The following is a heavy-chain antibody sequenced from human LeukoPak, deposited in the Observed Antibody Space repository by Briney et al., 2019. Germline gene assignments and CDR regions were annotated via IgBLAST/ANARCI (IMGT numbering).Heavy chain of an antibody. J-gene: IGHJ3*02. Sequence: GGSLRLSCAASGFTISTKYMSWVRQAPGKGLEWVSVIKSGTDTRYADYVKGRFTISRDNSKNTLYLQMNSLRAEDTAVYYCAREGVYDSSGYNDAFDIWGQGTMVTVSS. CDR2: IKSGTDT. CDR3: AREGVYDSSGYNDAFDI. D-gene: IGHD3-22*01. CDR1: GFTISTKY. V-gene: IGHV3-53*01.